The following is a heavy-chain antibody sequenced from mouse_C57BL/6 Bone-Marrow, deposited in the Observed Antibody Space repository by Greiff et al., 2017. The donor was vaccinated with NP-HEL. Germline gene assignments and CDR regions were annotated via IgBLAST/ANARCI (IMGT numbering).Heavy chain of an antibody. J-gene: IGHJ1*03. D-gene: IGHD1-1*01. Sequence: QVQLQQPGAELVKPGASVKLSCKASGYTFTSYWMHWVKQRPGQGLEWIGMIHPNSGSTNYNEKFKSKATLTVDKSSSTAYMQLSSLTSEDSAVDYCATYGSSYWYFDVWGTGTTVTVAS. CDR2: IHPNSGST. V-gene: IGHV1-64*01. CDR1: GYTFTSYW. CDR3: ATYGSSYWYFDV.